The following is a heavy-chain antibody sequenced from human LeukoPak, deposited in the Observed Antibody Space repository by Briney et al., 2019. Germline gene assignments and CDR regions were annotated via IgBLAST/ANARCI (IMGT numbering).Heavy chain of an antibody. V-gene: IGHV3-33*01. J-gene: IGHJ4*02. CDR2: IWYDGSNK. D-gene: IGHD1-26*01. Sequence: GSLRLSCAASGFTFSSYGMHWVRQAPGKGLEWVAVIWYDGSNKYYADSVKGRFTISRDNSKNTLYLQMNSLRAEDTAVYYCARDGVGREGKDYWGQGTLVTVSS. CDR3: ARDGVGREGKDY. CDR1: GFTFSSYG.